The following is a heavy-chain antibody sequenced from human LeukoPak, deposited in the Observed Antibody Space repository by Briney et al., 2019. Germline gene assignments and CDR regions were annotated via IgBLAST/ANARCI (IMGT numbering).Heavy chain of an antibody. CDR3: ARPRDPGNWFDP. CDR2: IYYSGST. V-gene: IGHV4-39*01. J-gene: IGHJ5*02. CDR1: GGSISSSSYY. Sequence: SETLSLTCTVSGGSISSSSYYWGWIRQPPGEGLEWIGSIYYSGSTYYNPSLKSRFTISVDTSKNQFSLKLSSVTAADTAVYYCARPRDPGNWFDPWGQGTLVTVSS.